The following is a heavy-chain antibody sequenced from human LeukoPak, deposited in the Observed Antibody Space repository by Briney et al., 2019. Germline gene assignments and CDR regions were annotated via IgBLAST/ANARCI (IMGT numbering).Heavy chain of an antibody. Sequence: SVKVPCKTSGFTFTSSAMQWVRQARGQRLEWIGWIVVGSGNTNYAQKFQERVTITRDMSTSTAYMELSSLRSEDTAVYYCAASSGDAFDIWGQGTMVTVSS. CDR2: IVVGSGNT. CDR3: AASSGDAFDI. V-gene: IGHV1-58*02. J-gene: IGHJ3*02. CDR1: GFTFTSSA.